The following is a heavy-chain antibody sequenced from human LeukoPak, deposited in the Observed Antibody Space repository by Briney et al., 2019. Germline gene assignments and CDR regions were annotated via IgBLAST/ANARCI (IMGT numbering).Heavy chain of an antibody. CDR1: GFTFSSYG. J-gene: IGHJ3*02. V-gene: IGHV3-21*01. CDR2: ISSSSSYI. CDR3: ARGPPDAFDI. Sequence: GGSLRLSCAASGFTFSSYGMTRVRQAPGKGLEWVSSISSSSSYIYYADSVKGRFTISRDNAKNSLYLQMNSLRAEDTAVYYCARGPPDAFDIWGQGTMVTVSS.